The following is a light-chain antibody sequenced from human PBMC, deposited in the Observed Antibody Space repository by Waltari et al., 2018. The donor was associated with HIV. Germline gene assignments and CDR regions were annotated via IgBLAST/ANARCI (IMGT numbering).Light chain of an antibody. Sequence: DIVMTQSPLSLSVTPGEPASISCRSSQSLLQSDGYNYLDWYVQKPGQSPQLLIYLASNRASGVPDRFSGVGSGTDFTLKISRVEAEDVGVYYCMQALLTPMLTFGGETKVEI. V-gene: IGKV2-28*01. CDR3: MQALLTPMLT. CDR1: QSLLQSDGYNY. J-gene: IGKJ4*01. CDR2: LAS.